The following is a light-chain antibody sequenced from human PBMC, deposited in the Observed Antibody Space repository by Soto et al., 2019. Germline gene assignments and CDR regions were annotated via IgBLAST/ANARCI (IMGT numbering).Light chain of an antibody. V-gene: IGKV1-33*01. CDR1: QDIRHY. CDR2: DAS. CDR3: LQYDKLVT. Sequence: DIQMTQSPSALSASTGDRVTITCQASQDIRHYLNWYQQKPGKAPKLLIYDASKLQTGVPSRFRGSGSGTTFTFIISSLQPEDFAIYYCLQYDKLVTFGQGTKVEMK. J-gene: IGKJ1*01.